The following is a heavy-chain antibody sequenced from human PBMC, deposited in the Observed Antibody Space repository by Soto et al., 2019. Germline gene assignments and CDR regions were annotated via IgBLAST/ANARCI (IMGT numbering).Heavy chain of an antibody. CDR1: GYTFTTFG. V-gene: IGHV1-18*01. J-gene: IGHJ2*01. Sequence: ASVKVSCKASGYTFTTFGISWVRQAPGQGLEWMGWISTYNYKTNYAQKVQGRVTMTTDTSTSTAYMELRSLRSDDTAVYYCARVSSGWYGPEYFDLWGRGTLVTVSS. CDR3: ARVSSGWYGPEYFDL. CDR2: ISTYNYKT. D-gene: IGHD6-19*01.